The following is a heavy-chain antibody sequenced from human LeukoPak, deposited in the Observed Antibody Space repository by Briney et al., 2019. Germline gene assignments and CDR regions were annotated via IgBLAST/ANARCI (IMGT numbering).Heavy chain of an antibody. D-gene: IGHD2-2*01. CDR3: ARRGANCSSTSCYSFDY. J-gene: IGHJ4*02. CDR2: INHSGST. V-gene: IGHV4-34*01. CDR1: GGSFSGYY. Sequence: SETLSLTCAVYGGSFSGYYWSWLRQPPGKGLEWIGEINHSGSTNYNPSLKSRVTISVDTSKNQFSLKLSSVTAADTAVYYCARRGANCSSTSCYSFDYWGQGTLVTVSS.